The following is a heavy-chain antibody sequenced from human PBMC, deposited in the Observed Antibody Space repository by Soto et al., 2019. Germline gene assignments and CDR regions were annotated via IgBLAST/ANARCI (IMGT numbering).Heavy chain of an antibody. V-gene: IGHV3-23*01. CDR2: ISGSGGST. CDR3: AKKWYGSGNYYSKDLFEY. J-gene: IGHJ4*02. Sequence: EMQLLESGGGLIQPGGSLRLSCAVSGITFSSNAMSWVRQAPGKGLEWVSAISGSGGSTDYAESVKGRFTISRDNSKNTLYLQMNSLRAEDTAVYYCAKKWYGSGNYYSKDLFEYWGQGTLVTVSS. CDR1: GITFSSNA. D-gene: IGHD3-10*01.